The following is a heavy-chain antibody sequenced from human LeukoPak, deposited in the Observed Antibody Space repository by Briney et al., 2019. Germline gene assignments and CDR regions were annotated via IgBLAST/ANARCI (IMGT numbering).Heavy chain of an antibody. J-gene: IGHJ5*02. CDR2: IYHSGTT. D-gene: IGHD6-19*01. CDR3: ARAPGAGGGPVAGTNWFDP. Sequence: PSETLSLTCTVSGGSMSSYYWSWIRQPPGKGLEWIGYIYHSGTTNYNPSLKSRVTISVDKSKKQFSLKLNSVTAADTAVYYCARAPGAGGGPVAGTNWFDPWGQGTLVTVSS. V-gene: IGHV4-59*01. CDR1: GGSMSSYY.